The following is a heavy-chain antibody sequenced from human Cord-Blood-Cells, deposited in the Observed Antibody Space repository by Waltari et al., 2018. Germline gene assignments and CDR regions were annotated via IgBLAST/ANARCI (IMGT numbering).Heavy chain of an antibody. Sequence: EVQLVESGGGLVQPGGSLRLSCAASGFTFSSYEMNWVRQAPGKGVEWVSYISSSGSTIYYADSVKGRFTISRDNAKNSLYLQMNSLRAEDTAVYYCAREVKAAAGDYWGQGTLVTVSS. J-gene: IGHJ4*02. CDR3: AREVKAAAGDY. CDR2: ISSSGSTI. V-gene: IGHV3-48*03. D-gene: IGHD6-13*01. CDR1: GFTFSSYE.